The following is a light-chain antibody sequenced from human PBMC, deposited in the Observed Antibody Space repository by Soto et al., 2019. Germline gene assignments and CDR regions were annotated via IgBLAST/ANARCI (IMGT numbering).Light chain of an antibody. V-gene: IGLV2-18*02. Sequence: QSALTQPPSVSGSPGQSVAISCNGTSSDVGGSNGVSWYQQPPGTAPKLMIYDVSNRPSGVPDRFSGSKSGNTASLTISGLQAEDEGDYYCSSYTSSSTYVFGTGTKLTVL. CDR2: DVS. CDR3: SSYTSSSTYV. J-gene: IGLJ1*01. CDR1: SSDVGGSNG.